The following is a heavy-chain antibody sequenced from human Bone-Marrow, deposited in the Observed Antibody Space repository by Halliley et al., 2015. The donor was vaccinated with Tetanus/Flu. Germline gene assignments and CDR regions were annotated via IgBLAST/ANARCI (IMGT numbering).Heavy chain of an antibody. CDR2: IYSNGNT. J-gene: IGHJ4*02. D-gene: IGHD3-16*01. Sequence: APGKGLGGVSVIYSNGNTFYADSVKGRFTISRDGSKNTLFLQMNSLRAEDTAVYYCTTSPTLGYWGQGTLVSVSS. CDR3: TTSPTLGY. V-gene: IGHV3-66*01.